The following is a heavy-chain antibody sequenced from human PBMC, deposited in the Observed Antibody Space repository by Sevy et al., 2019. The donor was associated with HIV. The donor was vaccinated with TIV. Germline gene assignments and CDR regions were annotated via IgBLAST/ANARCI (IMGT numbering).Heavy chain of an antibody. CDR1: GFTFSSYA. CDR3: ARKNDYYDSSGSMRVYNAFDI. V-gene: IGHV3-23*01. Sequence: GGALRLSCAASGFTFSSYAMSWVRQAPGKGLEWVSAISGSGGSTYYADSVKGRFTISRDNSKNTLYLQMNSLRAEDTAVYYCARKNDYYDSSGSMRVYNAFDIWGQGTMVTVSS. CDR2: ISGSGGST. D-gene: IGHD3-22*01. J-gene: IGHJ3*02.